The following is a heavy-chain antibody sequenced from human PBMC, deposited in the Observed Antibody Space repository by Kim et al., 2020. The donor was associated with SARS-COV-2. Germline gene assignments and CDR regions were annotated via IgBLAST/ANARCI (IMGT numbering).Heavy chain of an antibody. D-gene: IGHD3-10*01. Sequence: SETLSLTCAVYGGSFSGYYWSWIRQPPGKGLEWIGEINHSGSTNYNPSLKSRVTISVDTSKNQFSLKLSSVTAADTAVYYCARGYGSGSYYMGCNWFDPWGQVTLVTVSS. CDR3: ARGYGSGSYYMGCNWFDP. CDR1: GGSFSGYY. CDR2: INHSGST. J-gene: IGHJ5*02. V-gene: IGHV4-34*01.